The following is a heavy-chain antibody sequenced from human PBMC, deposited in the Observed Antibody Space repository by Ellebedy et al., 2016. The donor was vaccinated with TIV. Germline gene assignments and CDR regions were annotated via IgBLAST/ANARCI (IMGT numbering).Heavy chain of an antibody. V-gene: IGHV1-46*01. J-gene: IGHJ4*02. CDR1: GYSLSDFY. Sequence: ASVKVSXXASGYSLSDFYIHWVRQAPGQGLDWMGVIDPSNGGTTYSQKFQGRIILTNDTSTRTVYMDLSTLTSEDTATYYCASYHSSGDDYWGQGTLVTVSS. D-gene: IGHD6-19*01. CDR3: ASYHSSGDDY. CDR2: IDPSNGGT.